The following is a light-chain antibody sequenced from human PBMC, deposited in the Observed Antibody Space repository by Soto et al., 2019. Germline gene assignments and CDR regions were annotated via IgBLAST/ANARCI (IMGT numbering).Light chain of an antibody. Sequence: DIQMTQSPSTLSASVGDRVTISCRASQSLSGWLAWYQQKPGKVPNLLIYKASYLESGVPSRFSGSESGTEFTLTISSLQPDDFACYYCQRYHSYPLTVGGGTKVGIK. CDR1: QSLSGW. CDR3: QRYHSYPLT. J-gene: IGKJ4*01. CDR2: KAS. V-gene: IGKV1-5*03.